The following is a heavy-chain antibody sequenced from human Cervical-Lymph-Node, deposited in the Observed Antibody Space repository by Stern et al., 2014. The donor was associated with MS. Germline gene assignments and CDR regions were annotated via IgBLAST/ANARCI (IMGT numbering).Heavy chain of an antibody. CDR1: GGPFSKFP. CDR3: ALSSETSDRWYSLGYDL. V-gene: IGHV1-69*01. CDR2: IFPVFGTP. D-gene: IGHD6-13*01. Sequence: VQLVESGAEVTKTGSSVKVSCKASGGPFSKFPSSCVRQAPGQGLEWMGGIFPVFGTPTYAQEFRGRVTITADVSTSTVYMELSSLRSDDTAVYYCALSSETSDRWYSLGYDLWGQGTLVTVSS. J-gene: IGHJ5*02.